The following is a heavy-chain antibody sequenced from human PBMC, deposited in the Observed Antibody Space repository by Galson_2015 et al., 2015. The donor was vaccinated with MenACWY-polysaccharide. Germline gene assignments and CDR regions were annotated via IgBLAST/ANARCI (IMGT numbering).Heavy chain of an antibody. J-gene: IGHJ3*02. CDR3: ARHGGVTMVRGVLYAFDI. Sequence: ETLSLTCTVSGGSVSSYYWSWIRQSPGKGPEWIGYIYYSGITNYNPSLKSRVTISMDTPKNQFSLRVNSVTAADTAVYYCARHGGVTMVRGVLYAFDIWGRGTMVAVSS. CDR1: GGSVSSYY. CDR2: IYYSGIT. V-gene: IGHV4-59*08. D-gene: IGHD3-10*01.